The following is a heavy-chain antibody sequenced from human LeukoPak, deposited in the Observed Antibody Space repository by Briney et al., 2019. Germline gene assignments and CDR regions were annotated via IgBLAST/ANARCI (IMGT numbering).Heavy chain of an antibody. CDR2: INGDGSRT. D-gene: IGHD3-10*01. Sequence: PGGSLRLSCAASGFSFRTHWMHWVRHAPGKGLVWVSRINGDGSRTNYADSVKGRFTISRDNAKNTLYLQMNSLRAEDTAVYYCAGGFGFDYWGQGTLVTVSS. J-gene: IGHJ4*02. V-gene: IGHV3-74*01. CDR3: AGGFGFDY. CDR1: GFSFRTHW.